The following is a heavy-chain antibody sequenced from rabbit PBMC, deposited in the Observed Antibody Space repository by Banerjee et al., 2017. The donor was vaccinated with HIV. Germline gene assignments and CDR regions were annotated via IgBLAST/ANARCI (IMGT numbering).Heavy chain of an antibody. V-gene: IGHV1S45*01. Sequence: QEQLEESGGDLVKPEGSLTLTCTASGFSFSNKYVMCWVRQAPGKGLEWIACIDTGDGSTYYTSWAKGRFTISKVSSTTVTLQMTSLTAADTATCFCARDRDGDAGYGSLALWGPGTLVTVS. CDR3: ARDRDGDAGYGSLAL. CDR2: IDTGDGST. J-gene: IGHJ4*01. D-gene: IGHD7-1*01. CDR1: GFSFSNKYV.